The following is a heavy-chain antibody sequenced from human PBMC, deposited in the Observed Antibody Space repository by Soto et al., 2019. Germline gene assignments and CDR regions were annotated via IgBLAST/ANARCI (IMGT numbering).Heavy chain of an antibody. CDR2: ISTSGSTI. Sequence: EVQLVESGGGLVQPGGSLRLSCAASGLTFSSYEMNWVGRAPGRGREWVSYISTSGSTIYYADPVKGRFTISRENAKNSLYLQMNSLRAEDTAVYYCARASVVVVDGFDYWGQGTLVTVSS. D-gene: IGHD2-15*01. J-gene: IGHJ4*02. V-gene: IGHV3-48*03. CDR3: ARASVVVVDGFDY. CDR1: GLTFSSYE.